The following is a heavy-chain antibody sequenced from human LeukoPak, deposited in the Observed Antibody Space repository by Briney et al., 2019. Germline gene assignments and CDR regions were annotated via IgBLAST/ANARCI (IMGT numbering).Heavy chain of an antibody. V-gene: IGHV3-30*18. J-gene: IGHJ6*04. CDR2: ISYDGSNK. CDR1: GFTFSSYG. Sequence: PGGSLRLSCAASGFTFSSYGMHWVRQAPGKGLEWVAVISYDGSNKYYADSVKGRITISRDNSKNTLYLQMNSLRAEDTAVYYCAKAMITNGSGGGNGMDVWGKGTTVTVSS. CDR3: AKAMITNGSGGGNGMDV. D-gene: IGHD3-16*01.